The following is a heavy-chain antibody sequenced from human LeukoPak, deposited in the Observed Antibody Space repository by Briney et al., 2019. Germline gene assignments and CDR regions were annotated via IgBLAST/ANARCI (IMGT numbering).Heavy chain of an antibody. CDR1: GFTFTDFY. CDR3: TRGGSASYSPYQSVFDV. J-gene: IGHJ3*01. Sequence: RASVKVSCKTSGFTFTDFYIHWVRQAPGQGPEWMGWINPKNGATNYSQKYRDRVTIIGDTSISTVYMDLSRLRSDDTAFYYCTRGGSASYSPYQSVFDVWGQGTLVTVS. V-gene: IGHV1-2*02. D-gene: IGHD2-15*01. CDR2: INPKNGAT.